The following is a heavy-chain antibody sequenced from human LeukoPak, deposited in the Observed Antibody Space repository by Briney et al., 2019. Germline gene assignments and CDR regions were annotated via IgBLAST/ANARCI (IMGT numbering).Heavy chain of an antibody. Sequence: SETLSLTCAVYGGSFSGYYWSWIRQPAGKGLEWIGRIYTSGSTNYNPSLKSRVTMSVDTSKNQFSLKLSSVTAADTAVYYCARQDSYGSDAFDIWGQGTMVTVSS. CDR2: IYTSGST. CDR1: GGSFSGYY. V-gene: IGHV4-59*10. CDR3: ARQDSYGSDAFDI. D-gene: IGHD5-18*01. J-gene: IGHJ3*02.